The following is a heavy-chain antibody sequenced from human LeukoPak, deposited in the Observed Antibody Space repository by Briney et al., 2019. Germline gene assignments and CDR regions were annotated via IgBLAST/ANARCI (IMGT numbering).Heavy chain of an antibody. J-gene: IGHJ3*02. Sequence: SETLSLTCTVSGGSISSSSYYWGWIRQPPGKGLEWIGSIYYSGSTYYNPSLKSRVTISVDTSKNQFSLKLSSVTAADTAVYYCARAPTPRQRCFGEGSWWAFDIWGQGTMVTVSS. V-gene: IGHV4-39*01. CDR2: IYYSGST. D-gene: IGHD3-10*01. CDR1: GGSISSSSYY. CDR3: ARAPTPRQRCFGEGSWWAFDI.